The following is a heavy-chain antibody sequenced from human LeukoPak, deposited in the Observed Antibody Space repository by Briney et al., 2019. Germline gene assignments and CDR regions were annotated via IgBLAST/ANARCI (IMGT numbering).Heavy chain of an antibody. J-gene: IGHJ4*02. V-gene: IGHV1-3*01. CDR1: GYTFTSYA. Sequence: ASVKVSCKASGYTFTSYAMHWVRQAPGQRLEWMGWINAGNGNTKYSQKFQGRVTITRDTSASTAYMELSSLRSDDTAVYCCARGLSCSGNTCYAAHFDSWGQGTLVTVSS. CDR2: INAGNGNT. CDR3: ARGLSCSGNTCYAAHFDS. D-gene: IGHD2-15*01.